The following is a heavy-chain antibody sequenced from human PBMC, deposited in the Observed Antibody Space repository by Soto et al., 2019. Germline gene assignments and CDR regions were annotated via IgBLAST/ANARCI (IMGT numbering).Heavy chain of an antibody. CDR1: GYSFSSYG. CDR2: INPSTNET. D-gene: IGHD3-10*01. J-gene: IGHJ5*02. CDR3: ARDWFPRFDP. Sequence: QVHLVQSGPEVKKPGASMKVSCKASGYSFSSYGITWVRQAPGQGLEWMGWINPSTNETNYAQRFQGRVTVTTDTSTTTADIELRNLKYDDTAVYYCARDWFPRFDPWGPGTLVTVSS. V-gene: IGHV1-18*01.